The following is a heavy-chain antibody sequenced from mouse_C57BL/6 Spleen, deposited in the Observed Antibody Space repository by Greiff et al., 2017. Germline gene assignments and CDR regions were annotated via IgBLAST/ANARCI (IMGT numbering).Heavy chain of an antibody. CDR2: IYPSDSET. Sequence: VQLQQPGAELVRPGSSVKLSCKASGYTFTSYWMHWVKQRPIQGLEWIGNIYPSDSETHYNQKFKDKATLTVDKSSSTAYMQLSSLTSEDSAVYYCARNYFGSSYGAMDYWGQGTSVTVSS. D-gene: IGHD1-1*01. CDR1: GYTFTSYW. V-gene: IGHV1-52*01. CDR3: ARNYFGSSYGAMDY. J-gene: IGHJ4*01.